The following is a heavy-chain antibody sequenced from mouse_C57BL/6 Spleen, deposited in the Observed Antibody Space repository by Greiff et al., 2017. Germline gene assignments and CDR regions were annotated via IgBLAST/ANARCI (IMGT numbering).Heavy chain of an antibody. D-gene: IGHD1-1*01. J-gene: IGHJ4*01. CDR1: GFTFSDYG. Sequence: VQLQQSGGGLVKPGGSLKLSCAASGFTFSDYGMHWVRQAPEKGLEWVAYISSGSSTIYYADTVKGRFTISRDNAKNTLFLQMTSLRSEDTAMYYCARGGVTTVVATDDYYAMDYWGQGTSVTVSS. CDR3: ARGGVTTVVATDDYYAMDY. V-gene: IGHV5-17*01. CDR2: ISSGSSTI.